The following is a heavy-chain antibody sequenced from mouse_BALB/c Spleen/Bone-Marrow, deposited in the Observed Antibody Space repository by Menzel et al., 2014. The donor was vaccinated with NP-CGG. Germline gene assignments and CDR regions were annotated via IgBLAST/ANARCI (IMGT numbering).Heavy chain of an antibody. CDR2: INPSNGGT. CDR1: GYTFTSYY. Sequence: VQLQQSGAELVKPGASVKLSCKASGYTFTSYYMYWVKQRPGQGLEWIGEINPSNGGTNFNEKFKSKATLTVDNSSSPAHKQLSSMSYDASAVYYSTRERVSPFAYWGQGTLVTVSA. V-gene: IGHV1-53*01. J-gene: IGHJ3*01. CDR3: TRERVSPFAY.